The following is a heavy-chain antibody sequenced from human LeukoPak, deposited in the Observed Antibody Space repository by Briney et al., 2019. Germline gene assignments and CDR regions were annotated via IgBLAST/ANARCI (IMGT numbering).Heavy chain of an antibody. D-gene: IGHD3-22*01. CDR3: ARGEYDSSGYYFYYFDY. V-gene: IGHV4-4*07. Sequence: SETLSLTCTVSGGSISSYYWSWIRQPAGKGLEWIGRIYTSGSTNYNPSLKSRVTMSVDTSKNQFSLKLSSVTAADTAVYYCARGEYDSSGYYFYYFDYWGQGTLVTVSS. CDR1: GGSISSYY. J-gene: IGHJ4*02. CDR2: IYTSGST.